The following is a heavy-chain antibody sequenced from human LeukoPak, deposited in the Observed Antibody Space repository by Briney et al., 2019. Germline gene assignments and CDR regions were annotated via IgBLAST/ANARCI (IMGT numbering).Heavy chain of an antibody. CDR2: ISGGADT. V-gene: IGHV3-23*01. D-gene: IGHD3-9*01. CDR1: GFTFSSYA. Sequence: GGSLRLSCAASGFTFSSYAMTWVRQAPGKGLEWVSAISGGADTYYADSVKGRFTISRDNSKNSLYLQLNSLRAEDTAVYYCAKDKTGSTAYFFDYWGQGTLVTVSS. CDR3: AKDKTGSTAYFFDY. J-gene: IGHJ4*02.